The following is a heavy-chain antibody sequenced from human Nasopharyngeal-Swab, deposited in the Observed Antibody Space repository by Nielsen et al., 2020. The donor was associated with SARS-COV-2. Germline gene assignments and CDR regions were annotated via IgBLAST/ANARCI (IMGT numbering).Heavy chain of an antibody. CDR2: ISSSSSYK. CDR1: GFTFRDYN. Sequence: GGSLRLSCAASGFTFRDYNMNGVRQAPGKGLEWVSLISSSSSYKYYAASVKGRFTISRDNANNSLYLQMNSLRAEDTAVYYCVRGAVGVAAYNWFDPWGQGTLVTVSS. CDR3: VRGAVGVAAYNWFDP. J-gene: IGHJ5*02. V-gene: IGHV3-21*01. D-gene: IGHD2-2*01.